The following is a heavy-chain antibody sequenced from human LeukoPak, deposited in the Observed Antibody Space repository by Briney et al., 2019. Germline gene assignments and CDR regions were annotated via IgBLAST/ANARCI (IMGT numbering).Heavy chain of an antibody. CDR1: GFTFRTYW. J-gene: IGHJ4*02. V-gene: IGHV3-74*01. Sequence: GGSLRLSCGASGFTFRTYWMHWVRQAPGKGLVWVSRIGGDGSNTNFADSVKGRFTISRDNAKNSLYLQMNSLRAEDTAVYYCARLGPAAGTSFDYWGQGTLVTVSS. CDR2: IGGDGSNT. D-gene: IGHD6-13*01. CDR3: ARLGPAAGTSFDY.